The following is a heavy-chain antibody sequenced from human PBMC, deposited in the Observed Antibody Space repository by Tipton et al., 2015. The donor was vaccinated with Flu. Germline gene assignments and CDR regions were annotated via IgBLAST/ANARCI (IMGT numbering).Heavy chain of an antibody. CDR2: IYYSGYP. D-gene: IGHD3-3*01. CDR1: GGSIRNYY. Sequence: TLSLTCTVSGGSIRNYYWSWIRQSPGKGLEYIGYIYYSGYPNYNPSLKSRVTISVDTSRNQFSLKLTSVTAADTGVYYCARSPPTTFGDFYHMDVWGKGTTVTVSS. CDR3: ARSPPTTFGDFYHMDV. J-gene: IGHJ6*03. V-gene: IGHV4-59*01.